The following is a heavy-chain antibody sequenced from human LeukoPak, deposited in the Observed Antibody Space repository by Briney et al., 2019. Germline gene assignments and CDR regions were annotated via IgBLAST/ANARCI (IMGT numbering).Heavy chain of an antibody. Sequence: ASVKVSCKASGYTFTGYYMHWVRQAPGQGLEWMGWISAYNGNTNYAQKLQGRVTMTTDTSTSSAYMELRSLRSDDTAVYYCARDNGQPYYYYMDVWGKGTTVTISS. V-gene: IGHV1-18*04. J-gene: IGHJ6*03. CDR2: ISAYNGNT. CDR3: ARDNGQPYYYYMDV. CDR1: GYTFTGYY.